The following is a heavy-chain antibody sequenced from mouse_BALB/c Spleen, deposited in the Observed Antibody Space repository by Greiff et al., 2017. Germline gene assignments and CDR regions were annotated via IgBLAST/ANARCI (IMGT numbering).Heavy chain of an antibody. J-gene: IGHJ3*01. Sequence: VQLQQSGPSLVKPSQTLSLTCSVTGVSITRGYWNWIRKFPGNKLEYMGYISYSGSTYYNPSLKSRISITRDTSKNQYYLQLNSVTTEDTATYYCAGYAFDYWGQGTLVTVSA. CDR1: GVSITRGY. V-gene: IGHV3-8*02. CDR3: AGYAFDY. D-gene: IGHD2-2*01. CDR2: ISYSGST.